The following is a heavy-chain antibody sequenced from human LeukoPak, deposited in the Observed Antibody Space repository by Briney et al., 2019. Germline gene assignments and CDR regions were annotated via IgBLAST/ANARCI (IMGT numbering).Heavy chain of an antibody. CDR2: IIPIFGTA. CDR3: ARDRIIMAKTYYDYYYMDV. J-gene: IGHJ6*03. Sequence: SVKVSCKASGGTFSSYAISWVRQAPGQGLEWMGGIIPIFGTANYAQKFQGRVTITADESTSTAYMELSSLRSEDTAVYYCARDRIIMAKTYYDYYYMDVWGKGTTVTVSS. V-gene: IGHV1-69*13. D-gene: IGHD5-12*01. CDR1: GGTFSSYA.